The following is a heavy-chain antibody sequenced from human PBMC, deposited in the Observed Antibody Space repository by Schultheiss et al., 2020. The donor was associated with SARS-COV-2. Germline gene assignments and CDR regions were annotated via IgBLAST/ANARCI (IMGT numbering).Heavy chain of an antibody. J-gene: IGHJ6*03. CDR3: AKDPRIAAGGYYYYYMDV. CDR2: IGTAGDT. Sequence: GGSLRLSCAASGFTVSSNYMSWVRQAPGKGLEWVSAIGTAGDTYYQGSVKGRFTISRDNSKNTLYLQMNSLRAEDTAVYYCAKDPRIAAGGYYYYYMDVWGKGTTVTVSS. CDR1: GFTVSSNY. V-gene: IGHV3-53*01. D-gene: IGHD6-13*01.